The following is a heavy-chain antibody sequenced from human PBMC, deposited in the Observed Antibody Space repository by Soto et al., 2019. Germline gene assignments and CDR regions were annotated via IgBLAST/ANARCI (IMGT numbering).Heavy chain of an antibody. CDR1: GYTFTNYG. J-gene: IGHJ6*03. V-gene: IGHV1-18*01. CDR2: ISAYNGDT. D-gene: IGHD6-6*01. Sequence: QVQLLQSGAEVKKPGASVKVSCKASGYTFTNYGITWVRQAPGQGLEWMGWISAYNGDTHYTQRLQGRVTMTTDTSPSTAYMELRGLRSDDTAVYYWARVRQLVGYFYYYMDVWGKGTTVTVSS. CDR3: ARVRQLVGYFYYYMDV.